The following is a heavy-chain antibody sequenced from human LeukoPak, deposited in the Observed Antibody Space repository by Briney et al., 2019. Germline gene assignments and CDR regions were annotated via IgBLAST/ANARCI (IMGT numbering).Heavy chain of an antibody. Sequence: GGSLRLSCAASGFILSDHTMMWVRQTPGRGLEWVSSISSDSSYRYYGDSVKGRFSISRDNAKNSLYLQVNSLRAEDSAVYYCARGSCARTSCYTCGGYYYYAMNAWGQGTTVTVSS. CDR3: ARGSCARTSCYTCGGYYYYAMNA. J-gene: IGHJ6*02. CDR1: GFILSDHT. V-gene: IGHV3-21*01. D-gene: IGHD2-2*02. CDR2: ISSDSSYR.